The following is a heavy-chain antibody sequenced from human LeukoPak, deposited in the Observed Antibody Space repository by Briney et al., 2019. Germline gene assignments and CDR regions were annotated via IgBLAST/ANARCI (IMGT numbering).Heavy chain of an antibody. CDR1: GFTFNNFA. Sequence: GGSLRLSCAASGFTFNNFALSWVRQAPGKGLEWVSSISASVYSTYYADSVTGRFTISRDNSKNMVYLQMDGLRAEDTAIYYCVKDFWSGYYQNFDYWGQGTLVTVSS. CDR2: ISASVYST. J-gene: IGHJ4*02. CDR3: VKDFWSGYYQNFDY. V-gene: IGHV3-23*01. D-gene: IGHD3-3*01.